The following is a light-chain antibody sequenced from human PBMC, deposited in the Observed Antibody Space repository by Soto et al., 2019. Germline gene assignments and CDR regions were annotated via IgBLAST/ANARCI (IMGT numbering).Light chain of an antibody. J-gene: IGKJ1*01. CDR2: DAS. V-gene: IGKV1-5*01. CDR3: QQYSGYLT. CDR1: QSISTW. Sequence: DIQMTQSPSTLSASVGDRVTITCRASQSISTWLAWYQQEPGKAPKLLIYDASTLESGVPSRFSGSGSGTEFTLTISSLQPDDFATYYCQQYSGYLTFGQWSKVEI.